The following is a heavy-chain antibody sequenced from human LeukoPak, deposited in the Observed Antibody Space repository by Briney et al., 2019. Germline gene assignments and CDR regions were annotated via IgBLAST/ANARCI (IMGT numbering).Heavy chain of an antibody. Sequence: GRSLRLSCAASGFTFSNAWMSWVRQAPGKGLEWVGRIKSKTDGGTTDYAAPVKGRFTISRDDSKNTLYLQMNSLKTEDTAVYYCTTVYCSGGSCSDYWGQGTLVTVSS. CDR1: GFTFSNAW. CDR2: IKSKTDGGTT. CDR3: TTVYCSGGSCSDY. D-gene: IGHD2-15*01. J-gene: IGHJ4*02. V-gene: IGHV3-15*01.